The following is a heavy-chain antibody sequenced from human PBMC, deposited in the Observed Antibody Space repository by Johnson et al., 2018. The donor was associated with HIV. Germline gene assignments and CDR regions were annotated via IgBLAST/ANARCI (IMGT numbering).Heavy chain of an antibody. D-gene: IGHD5-18*01. V-gene: IGHV3-66*01. CDR2: IYSGGTT. J-gene: IGHJ3*02. CDR1: GFTVSSNY. CDR3: ARAYTYGAFDI. Sequence: VQLVESGGGLVQPGGSLRLSCAASGFTVSSNYMNWVRQAPGKGLEWVSVIYSGGTTYHADSVKGRFIISRDNSKSNLYLQMNSLRAEDTAVYYCARAYTYGAFDIWGQGTMVTVSS.